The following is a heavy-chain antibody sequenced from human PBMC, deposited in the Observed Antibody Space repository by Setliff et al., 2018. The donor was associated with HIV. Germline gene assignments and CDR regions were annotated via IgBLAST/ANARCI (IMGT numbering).Heavy chain of an antibody. CDR2: ISAHNGHT. V-gene: IGHV1-18*01. CDR1: GYSFTSYG. D-gene: IGHD6-13*01. Sequence: ASVMVSCKASGYSFTSYGFTWVRQAPGQGLEWMGWISAHNGHTEYAQKFQDRVTMSTDTSTTTAFMELRSLISDDTAVYYCARGVPADGYAFDVWGQGTLVTV. CDR3: ARGVPADGYAFDV. J-gene: IGHJ3*01.